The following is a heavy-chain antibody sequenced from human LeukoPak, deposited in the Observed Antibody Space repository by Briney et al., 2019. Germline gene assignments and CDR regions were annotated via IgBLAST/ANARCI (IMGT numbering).Heavy chain of an antibody. D-gene: IGHD5-12*01. CDR3: ARGALVATLHNWFDP. Sequence: SAYNGTTTYAQKLQVRVTMTTDTSTSTAYMELRSLRSDDTAVYYCARGALVATLHNWFDPWGQGTLVTVSS. V-gene: IGHV1-18*01. J-gene: IGHJ5*02. CDR2: SAYNGTT.